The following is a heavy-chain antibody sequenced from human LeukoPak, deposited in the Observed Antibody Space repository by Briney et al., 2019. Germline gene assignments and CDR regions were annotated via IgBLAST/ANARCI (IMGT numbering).Heavy chain of an antibody. V-gene: IGHV3-23*01. J-gene: IGHJ4*02. CDR3: AKDFEVHSNGCRGYFDY. D-gene: IGHD6-19*01. Sequence: PGGSLRLSCAASGFTFNSHAITWVRQARGKGLEWVSAISGSGGTTYYADSVKGRFTISRDNSKNTLYLQMNSLRPEDTAVYYRAKDFEVHSNGCRGYFDYWGQGTLVTVSS. CDR1: GFTFNSHA. CDR2: ISGSGGTT.